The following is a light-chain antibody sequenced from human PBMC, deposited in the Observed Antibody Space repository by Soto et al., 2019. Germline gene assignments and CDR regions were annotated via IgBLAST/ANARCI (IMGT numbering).Light chain of an antibody. J-gene: IGKJ1*01. V-gene: IGKV3-15*01. CDR1: QSVRSN. CDR3: QQYNDWPLT. Sequence: EIVMTQSPVTLSVSPGERATLSCMAIQSVRSNLDWYQQKPGQAPSLLIYGAFTRATGIPTRFSGTGSGTEFTLTISSLQSEDFELYYCQQYNDWPLTFGQGTKVDIK. CDR2: GAF.